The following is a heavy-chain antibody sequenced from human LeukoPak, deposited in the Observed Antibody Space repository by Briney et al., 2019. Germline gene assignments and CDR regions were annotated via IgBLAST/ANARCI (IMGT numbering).Heavy chain of an antibody. D-gene: IGHD1-1*01. J-gene: IGHJ4*02. CDR1: GFNFSNHW. Sequence: GGSLRLSCAASGFNFSNHWMHWVRQAPGKGPMWISRINTDETITTYADSVKGRFTISRDNAKNTLYLQMNNLRAEDTAVYYCARDLTWNQVDYWGQGALVTVSS. V-gene: IGHV3-74*01. CDR3: ARDLTWNQVDY. CDR2: INTDETIT.